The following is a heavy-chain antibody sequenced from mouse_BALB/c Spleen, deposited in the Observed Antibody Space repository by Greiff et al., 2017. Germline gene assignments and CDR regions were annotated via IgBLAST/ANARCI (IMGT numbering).Heavy chain of an antibody. D-gene: IGHD2-14*01. Sequence: EVQLQQSGAELVKPGASVKLSCTASGFNIKDTYMHWVKQRPEQGLEWIGRIDPANGNTKYDPKFQGKATITADTSSNTAYLQLSSLTSEDTAVYYCARAYRYDVYYFDYWGQGTTLTVSS. CDR3: ARAYRYDVYYFDY. J-gene: IGHJ2*01. V-gene: IGHV14-3*02. CDR1: GFNIKDTY. CDR2: IDPANGNT.